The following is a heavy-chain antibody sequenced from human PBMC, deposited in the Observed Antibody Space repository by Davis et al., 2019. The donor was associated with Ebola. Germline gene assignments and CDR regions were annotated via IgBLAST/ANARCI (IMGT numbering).Heavy chain of an antibody. CDR2: IYIDGTT. Sequence: GESLKISCAASGFTVSSNYMSWVRQAPGKGLEWVSVIYIDGTTYYANSVKGRFTISRDNSKNTLYLQMNSLRAEDTAVYYCVRGVVAATYSWFDPWGQGTLVTVSS. V-gene: IGHV3-53*05. J-gene: IGHJ5*02. D-gene: IGHD2-15*01. CDR1: GFTVSSNY. CDR3: VRGVVAATYSWFDP.